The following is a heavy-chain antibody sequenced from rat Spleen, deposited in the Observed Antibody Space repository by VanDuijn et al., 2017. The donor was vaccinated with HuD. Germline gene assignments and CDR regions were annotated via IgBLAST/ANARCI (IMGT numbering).Heavy chain of an antibody. D-gene: IGHD1-10*01. J-gene: IGHJ4*01. CDR1: GFTFSNYY. V-gene: IGHV5-20*01. CDR2: ISYDGGST. CDR3: TTNNWFMDA. Sequence: EVQLVESGGGLVQPGRSLKLSCAASGFTFSNYYMAWVRQAPTKGLEWVASISYDGGSTYYRDSVKGRFTISRDNAKSSLYLQMDSLRSEDTATYYCTTNNWFMDAWGQGASVTVSS.